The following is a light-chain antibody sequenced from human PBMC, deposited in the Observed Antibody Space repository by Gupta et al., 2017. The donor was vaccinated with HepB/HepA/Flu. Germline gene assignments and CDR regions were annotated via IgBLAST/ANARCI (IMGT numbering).Light chain of an antibody. Sequence: QSVLTQPPSVSGAPGRRVTTSCTGSSSNIGGGDDVHWYQQLPGTAPKLLMYDSSNRHSGVPEGCSGTKSGTSATLAITGLQAEEEADYYWQSYDDSRSGVIFGGGTKLTVL. CDR3: QSYDDSRSGVI. CDR2: DSS. CDR1: SSNIGGGDD. V-gene: IGLV1-40*01. J-gene: IGLJ2*01.